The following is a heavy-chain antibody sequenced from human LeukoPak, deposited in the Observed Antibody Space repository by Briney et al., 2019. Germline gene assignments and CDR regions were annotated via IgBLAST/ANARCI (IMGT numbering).Heavy chain of an antibody. V-gene: IGHV3-48*01. CDR1: GFTFSSYS. Sequence: GGSLRLSCAASGFTFSSYSMNWVRQAPGKGLEWVSYISSSSSTIYYADSVKSRFTISRDNAKNSLYLQMNSLRAEDTAVYYCARDGAEAFDIWGQGTMVTVSS. CDR2: ISSSSSTI. J-gene: IGHJ3*02. CDR3: ARDGAEAFDI. D-gene: IGHD1-26*01.